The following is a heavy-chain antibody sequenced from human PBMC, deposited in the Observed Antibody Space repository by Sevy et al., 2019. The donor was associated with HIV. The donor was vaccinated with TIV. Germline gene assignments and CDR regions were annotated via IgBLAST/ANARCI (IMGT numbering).Heavy chain of an antibody. V-gene: IGHV1-69*13. J-gene: IGHJ6*02. CDR1: GGTFSSYA. CDR2: IIPIFGTA. CDR3: ARDRITMVREACYYGMDV. Sequence: SVKVSCKASGGTFSSYAISWVRQAPGQGLEWMGGIIPIFGTANYAQKFQGRVTITADESTSTAYMELSSLRSEVTAVYYCARDRITMVREACYYGMDVWGQGTTVTVSS. D-gene: IGHD3-10*01.